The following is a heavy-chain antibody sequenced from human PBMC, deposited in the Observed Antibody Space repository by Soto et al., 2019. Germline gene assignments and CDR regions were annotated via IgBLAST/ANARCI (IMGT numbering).Heavy chain of an antibody. V-gene: IGHV3-9*01. CDR1: GFTFDDYA. Sequence: GGSLRLSCAASGFTFDDYAMHWVRQAPGKGLEWVSGISWNSGSIGYADSVKGRFTISRDNAKNSLYLQMNSLRAEDTALYYCAKGIAAAGTPLYYYYYYMDVWGKGTTVTVSS. CDR2: ISWNSGSI. D-gene: IGHD6-13*01. J-gene: IGHJ6*03. CDR3: AKGIAAAGTPLYYYYYYMDV.